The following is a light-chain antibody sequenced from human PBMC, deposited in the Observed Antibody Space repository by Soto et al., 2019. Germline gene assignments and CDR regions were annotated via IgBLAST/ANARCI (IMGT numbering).Light chain of an antibody. V-gene: IGLV3-21*04. Sequence: SYELTQPPSVSVAPGKTASITCGGNNIGGKTVHWFQQKPGQAPVVVLYYDTHRPSGIPEQFSGSNYGNTATLTISRVEAGDEADYYCHVWDSSRDHVVFGGGTKLTVL. CDR3: HVWDSSRDHVV. CDR2: YDT. J-gene: IGLJ3*02. CDR1: NIGGKT.